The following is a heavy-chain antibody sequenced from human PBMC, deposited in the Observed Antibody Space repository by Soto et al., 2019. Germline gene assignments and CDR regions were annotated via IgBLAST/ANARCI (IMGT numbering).Heavy chain of an antibody. CDR3: ARPQYSNYDHHYFDY. CDR1: GGSISSSSYY. J-gene: IGHJ4*02. CDR2: IYYSGST. Sequence: QLQLQESGPGLVKPSETLSLTCTVSGGSISSSSYYWGWIRQPPGKGLEWIGSIYYSGSTYYNPSLKSRVTISVDTSKNQFSLKLSSVTAADTAVYYCARPQYSNYDHHYFDYWGQGTLVTVSS. V-gene: IGHV4-39*01. D-gene: IGHD4-4*01.